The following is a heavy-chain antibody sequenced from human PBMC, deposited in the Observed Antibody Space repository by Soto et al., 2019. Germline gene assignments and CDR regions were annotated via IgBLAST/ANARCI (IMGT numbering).Heavy chain of an antibody. CDR1: GGSISSSSYY. J-gene: IGHJ6*02. Sequence: SETLSLTCTVSGGSISSSSYYWGWIRQPPGKGLEWIGSIYYSGSTYYNPSLKSRVTISVDTSKNQFSLKLSSVTAADTAVYYCASLYGSGKAYYYGMDVWGQGTTVTVSS. CDR2: IYYSGST. V-gene: IGHV4-39*01. D-gene: IGHD3-10*01. CDR3: ASLYGSGKAYYYGMDV.